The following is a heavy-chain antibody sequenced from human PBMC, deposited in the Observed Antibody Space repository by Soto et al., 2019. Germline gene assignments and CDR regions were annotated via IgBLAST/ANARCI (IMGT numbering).Heavy chain of an antibody. D-gene: IGHD5-12*01. J-gene: IGHJ3*02. CDR3: ARDGYKYDALDI. CDR1: GGSVSSGSYY. CDR2: IYYSGST. V-gene: IGHV4-61*01. Sequence: QVQLQESGPGLVKPSETLSLTCTVSGGSVSSGSYYWSWIRQPPGKGLEWIGYIYYSGSTNYNPSLKSRVTISVDTSKNQFSLKLSSVTAADTAVYYCARDGYKYDALDIWGQGTMVTVSS.